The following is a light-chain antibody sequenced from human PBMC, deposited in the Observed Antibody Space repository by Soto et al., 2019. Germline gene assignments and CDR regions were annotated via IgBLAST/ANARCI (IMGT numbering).Light chain of an antibody. CDR2: GAS. CDR3: QQYGSSGT. CDR1: QSVNTD. J-gene: IGKJ1*01. Sequence: EILMTQSPATLSVSPGERATLSCRASQSVNTDLAWYQQKPGQAPRLLIYGASTRATGIPARFSGSGSGTEFTLTISSLQSEDFALYYCQQYGSSGTFGQGTKVEIK. V-gene: IGKV3-15*01.